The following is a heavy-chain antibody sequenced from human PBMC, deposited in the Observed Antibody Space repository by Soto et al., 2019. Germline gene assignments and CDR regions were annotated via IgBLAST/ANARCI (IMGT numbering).Heavy chain of an antibody. J-gene: IGHJ4*02. CDR2: IGVAGDT. D-gene: IGHD6-13*01. V-gene: IGHV3-13*01. CDR1: GFTFSSYD. CDR3: ASGGWGSSWYEGGSRIDY. Sequence: EVQLVESGGGLVQPGGSLRLSCAASGFTFSSYDMHWVRQVAGKGLEWVSAIGVAGDTYYPDSVKCRFTISRENAKNSLYLKMNSLRAEDTAVYYCASGGWGSSWYEGGSRIDYWGQGTLVTVSS.